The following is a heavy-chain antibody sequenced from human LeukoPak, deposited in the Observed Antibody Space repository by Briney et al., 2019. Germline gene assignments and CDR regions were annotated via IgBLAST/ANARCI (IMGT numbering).Heavy chain of an antibody. V-gene: IGHV3-23*01. CDR2: ISGSGGST. CDR3: VKQSGSRTFDY. J-gene: IGHJ4*02. Sequence: GGSLRLSCAASGFTFGSYAMSWVRQAPGKGLEWVSAISGSGGSTYYADSVKGRFTISRDNSKNTLYLQMNSLRAEDTAVYYCVKQSGSRTFDYWGQGTLVTVSS. D-gene: IGHD1-26*01. CDR1: GFTFGSYA.